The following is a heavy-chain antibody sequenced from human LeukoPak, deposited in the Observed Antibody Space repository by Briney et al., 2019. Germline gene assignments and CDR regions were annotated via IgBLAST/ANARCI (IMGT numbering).Heavy chain of an antibody. CDR2: ISSSGGAT. CDR1: GGSISSSSYY. CDR3: TRNNDYDRSFAY. Sequence: ETLSLTCTVSGGSISSSSYYWGWIRQAPGKGLEWVSAISSSGGATDYADSVKGRFTISRDNSKNTLYLQMNSLRAEDTAIYYCTRNNDYDRSFAYWGQGTLVTVSS. D-gene: IGHD4-17*01. V-gene: IGHV3-23*01. J-gene: IGHJ4*02.